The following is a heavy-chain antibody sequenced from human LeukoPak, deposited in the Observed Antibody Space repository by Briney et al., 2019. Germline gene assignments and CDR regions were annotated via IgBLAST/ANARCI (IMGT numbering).Heavy chain of an antibody. J-gene: IGHJ3*02. CDR1: GGSISSSNW. Sequence: SETLSLTCAVSGGSISSSNWWSWVRQPPGKGLEWIGEIYHSGSTNYNPSLKGRVTISVDKSKNQFSLKLSSVTAADTAVYYCAGRGFQLLWFGELSVDAFDIWGQGTMVTVSS. CDR2: IYHSGST. CDR3: AGRGFQLLWFGELSVDAFDI. D-gene: IGHD3-10*01. V-gene: IGHV4-4*02.